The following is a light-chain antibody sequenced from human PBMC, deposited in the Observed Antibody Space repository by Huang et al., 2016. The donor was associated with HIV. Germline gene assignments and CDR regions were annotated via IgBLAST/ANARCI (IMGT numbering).Light chain of an antibody. Sequence: EIIMTQSPATLSLSPGEGATLSCRANQSVATNLAWYLHRPGQSPRSLICGASTRASGLPGRFSGSGSGTQFTLTVSGLQSEDFAVYYCQQYHNWPYTFGQGTKLEI. J-gene: IGKJ2*01. CDR2: GAS. V-gene: IGKV3-15*01. CDR1: QSVATN. CDR3: QQYHNWPYT.